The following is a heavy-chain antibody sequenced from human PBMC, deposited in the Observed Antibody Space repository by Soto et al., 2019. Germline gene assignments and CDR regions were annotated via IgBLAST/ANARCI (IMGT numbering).Heavy chain of an antibody. V-gene: IGHV3-11*01. CDR1: GFTFSDYY. D-gene: IGHD2-15*01. CDR3: ARAYSDAFDI. J-gene: IGHJ3*02. Sequence: QVQLVESGGGLVKPGGSLRLSCAASGFTFSDYYMTWILQAPGKGLEWVSYISSSGNGIYYADSVKGRFTISRDNAKNSLYLQMSSLRGEDTAVYYCARAYSDAFDIWGQGTMVTVSS. CDR2: ISSSGNGI.